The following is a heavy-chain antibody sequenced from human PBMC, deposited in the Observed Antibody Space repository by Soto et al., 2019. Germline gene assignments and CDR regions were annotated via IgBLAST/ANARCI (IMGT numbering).Heavy chain of an antibody. J-gene: IGHJ4*02. CDR3: GGAGGIVVVTARFDY. D-gene: IGHD2-21*02. V-gene: IGHV1-3*01. CDR1: GYTFTTFA. Sequence: GASVKVSCKASGYTFTTFAIHWVRQAHGQRLEWMGWINARNGNTKYSQSLQGRVTFTRDTSANTAYMEVSSLRSEDTAVYYCGGAGGIVVVTARFDYWGQGTLVTVSS. CDR2: INARNGNT.